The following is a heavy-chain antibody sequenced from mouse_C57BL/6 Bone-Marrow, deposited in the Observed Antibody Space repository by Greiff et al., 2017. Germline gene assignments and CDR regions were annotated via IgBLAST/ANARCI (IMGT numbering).Heavy chain of an antibody. Sequence: EVQLVESGGGLVKPGGSLKLSCAASGFTFSSYAMSWVRQTPEKRLEWVATISDGGSYTYYPDNVKGRFTLSRDNAKNNLYLQMSHLKSEDTAMYYCARGRTIVTYWYFDVWGTGTTVTVSS. CDR1: GFTFSSYA. J-gene: IGHJ1*03. D-gene: IGHD2-5*01. CDR2: ISDGGSYT. V-gene: IGHV5-4*01. CDR3: ARGRTIVTYWYFDV.